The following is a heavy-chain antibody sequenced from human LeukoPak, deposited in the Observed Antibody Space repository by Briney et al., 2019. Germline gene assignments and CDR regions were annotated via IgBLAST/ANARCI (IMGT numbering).Heavy chain of an antibody. CDR2: INHSGST. D-gene: IGHD2-2*01. J-gene: IGHJ6*03. Sequence: SETLSLTCAVYGGSFSGYYWSWIRQPPGKGLEWIGEINHSGSTNYNPSLKSRVTISVDTSKSQFSLKLSSVTAADTAVYYCARGFKYQLRQGRYYYYYMDVWGKGTTVTVSS. V-gene: IGHV4-34*01. CDR1: GGSFSGYY. CDR3: ARGFKYQLRQGRYYYYYMDV.